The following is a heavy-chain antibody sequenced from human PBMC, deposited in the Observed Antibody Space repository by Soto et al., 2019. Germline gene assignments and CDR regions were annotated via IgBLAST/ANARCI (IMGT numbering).Heavy chain of an antibody. CDR3: ARSITMFRGVIRGRYYYYYMDV. V-gene: IGHV4-34*01. Sequence: SETLSLTCAVYGGSFSGYYWSWIRQPPGKGLEWIGEINHSGSTNYNPSLKSRVTISVDTSKNQFSLKLSSVTAADTAVYYCARSITMFRGVIRGRYYYYYMDVWGKGTTVTV. CDR2: INHSGST. CDR1: GGSFSGYY. J-gene: IGHJ6*03. D-gene: IGHD3-10*01.